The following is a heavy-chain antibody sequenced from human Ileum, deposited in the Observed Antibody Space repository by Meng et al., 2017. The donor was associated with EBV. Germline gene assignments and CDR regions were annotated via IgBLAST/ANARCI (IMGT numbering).Heavy chain of an antibody. CDR1: GYSFSRYV. D-gene: IGHD1/OR15-1a*01. CDR3: ASKQYFFAY. J-gene: IGHJ4*02. CDR2: INPYDGDT. V-gene: IGHV1-18*01. Sequence: VQLVQSGSEVKKPGASVKVSCKTSGYSFSRYVISWVRQAPGQGLEWVGWINPYDGDTNYAQKLQARVTLTTDTSTSTAYMELRSLRSDDTAVYYCASKQYFFAYWGQGTLVTVSS.